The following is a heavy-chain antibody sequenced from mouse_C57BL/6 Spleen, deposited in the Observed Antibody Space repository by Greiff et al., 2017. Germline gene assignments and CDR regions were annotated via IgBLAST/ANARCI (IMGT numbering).Heavy chain of an antibody. J-gene: IGHJ4*01. Sequence: EVKLKESGGELVKPGGSLKLSCAASGYTFSSYGMSWVRQTPGKRLEWVATISRGGSYTYYPDSVKGRFTISRDHASNTLYMQMSSLKSEDTAVYYCARRGGYLYYYAMDYWGQGTSVTVSS. D-gene: IGHD2-3*01. CDR3: ARRGGYLYYYAMDY. CDR1: GYTFSSYG. V-gene: IGHV5-6*02. CDR2: ISRGGSYT.